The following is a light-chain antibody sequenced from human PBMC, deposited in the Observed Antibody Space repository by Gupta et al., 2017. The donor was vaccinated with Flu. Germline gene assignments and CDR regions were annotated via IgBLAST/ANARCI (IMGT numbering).Light chain of an antibody. Sequence: SSLSASVGDRATTTCRASQNIRNDLGWYQQKPGEAQKRLIYGASTLVSGVPSRFSGSGSGTDFTLTISSLQPEDFATYYCLQHNSFPALSFGGGTKVEIK. CDR2: GAS. V-gene: IGKV1-17*01. CDR3: LQHNSFPALS. J-gene: IGKJ4*01. CDR1: QNIRND.